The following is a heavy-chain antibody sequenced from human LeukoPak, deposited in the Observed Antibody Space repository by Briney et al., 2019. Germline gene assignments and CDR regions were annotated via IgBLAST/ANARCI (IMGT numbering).Heavy chain of an antibody. CDR2: IRYDGSNK. CDR1: GFTFSSYG. J-gene: IGHJ4*02. V-gene: IGHV3-30*02. Sequence: GGSLRLSCGASGFTFSSYGMHWVRQAPGKGLEWVAFIRYDGSNKYYADSVKGRFTISRDSSKNTLFLQMNSLRAEDTAVYYCAKGRYYNILTGYYVRRGLDYWGQGTLVTVSS. D-gene: IGHD3-9*01. CDR3: AKGRYYNILTGYYVRRGLDY.